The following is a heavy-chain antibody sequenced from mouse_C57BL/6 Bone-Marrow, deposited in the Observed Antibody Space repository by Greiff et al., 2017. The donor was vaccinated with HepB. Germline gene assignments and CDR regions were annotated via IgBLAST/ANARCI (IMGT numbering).Heavy chain of an antibody. CDR2: ISSGGDYI. J-gene: IGHJ2*01. CDR3: TRVRGKDFDY. Sequence: EVMLVESGEGLVKPGGSLKLSCAASGFTFSSYAMSWVRQTPEKRLEWVAYISSGGDYIYYADTVKGRFTISRDNARKTLYLQMSSLKSEDTAMYYCTRVRGKDFDYWGQGTTLTVSS. V-gene: IGHV5-9-1*02. CDR1: GFTFSSYA.